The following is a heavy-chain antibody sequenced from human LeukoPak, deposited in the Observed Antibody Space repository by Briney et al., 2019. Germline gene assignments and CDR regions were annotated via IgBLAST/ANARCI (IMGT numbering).Heavy chain of an antibody. J-gene: IGHJ4*02. D-gene: IGHD6-19*01. V-gene: IGHV3-23*01. CDR3: AAGYSSGWYVRYFDY. CDR1: RFTFSSYA. Sequence: GGSLRLSCAASRFTFSSYAMSWVRQAPGKGLEWVSAISGSGGSTYYADSVKGRFTISRDNSKNTPYLQMNSLRAEDTAVYYCAAGYSSGWYVRYFDYWGQGTLVTVSS. CDR2: ISGSGGST.